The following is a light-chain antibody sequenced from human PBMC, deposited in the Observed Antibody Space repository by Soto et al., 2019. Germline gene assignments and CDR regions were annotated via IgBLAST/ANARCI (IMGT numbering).Light chain of an antibody. V-gene: IGLV3-1*01. CDR3: QAWDSSTAV. Sequence: SYELTQPPSLSVSPGQTATITCSGDKLGDKYVCWYQQKPGQSPVLVIYQDIKRPSGIPERFSGSNSGNTATLTISGTQAMDEDDYYCQAWDSSTAVFGGGTKLTVL. CDR1: KLGDKY. CDR2: QDI. J-gene: IGLJ2*01.